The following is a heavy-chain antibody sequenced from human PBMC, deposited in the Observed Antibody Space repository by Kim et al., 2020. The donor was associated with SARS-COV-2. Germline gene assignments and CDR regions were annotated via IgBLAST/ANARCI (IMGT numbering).Heavy chain of an antibody. CDR1: GYSFTSYW. V-gene: IGHV5-10-1*01. D-gene: IGHD1-26*01. Sequence: GESLKISCKGSGYSFTSYWISWVRQMPGKGLEWMGRIDPSDSYTNYSPSFQGHVTVSADKSISTAYLQWSSLKASDTAMYYCARQGGSYLWDNWFDPWGQGTLVTVSS. CDR3: ARQGGSYLWDNWFDP. J-gene: IGHJ5*02. CDR2: IDPSDSYT.